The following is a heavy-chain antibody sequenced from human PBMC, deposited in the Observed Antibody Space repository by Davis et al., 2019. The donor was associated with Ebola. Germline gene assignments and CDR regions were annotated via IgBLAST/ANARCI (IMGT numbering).Heavy chain of an antibody. CDR2: ISPGDSDT. V-gene: IGHV5-51*01. Sequence: KVSCKGSKYSFTNYWIGWVRQMPGKGLEWMGIISPGDSDTRYSPSFQGQVTISVDKSISTAYLQWSSLKASDTAMYYCARQGYCNSTSCNNWFDPWGQGTLVTVSS. CDR3: ARQGYCNSTSCNNWFDP. J-gene: IGHJ5*02. D-gene: IGHD2-2*01. CDR1: KYSFTNYW.